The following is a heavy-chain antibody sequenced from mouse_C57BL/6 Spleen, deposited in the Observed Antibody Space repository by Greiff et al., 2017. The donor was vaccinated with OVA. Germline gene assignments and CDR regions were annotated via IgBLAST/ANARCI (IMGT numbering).Heavy chain of an antibody. D-gene: IGHD1-1*01. CDR1: GYTFTSYW. CDR3: ARGNYGSSYPSFGY. CDR2: IDPSASYT. J-gene: IGHJ2*01. V-gene: IGHV1-50*01. Sequence: QVQLQQPGAELVKPGASVKLSCKASGYTFTSYWMQWVKQRPGQGLEWIGEIDPSASYTNYNQKFKGKATLTVDTSSSTAYMPLSSLTSEDSAVYYCARGNYGSSYPSFGYWGQGTTLTVSS.